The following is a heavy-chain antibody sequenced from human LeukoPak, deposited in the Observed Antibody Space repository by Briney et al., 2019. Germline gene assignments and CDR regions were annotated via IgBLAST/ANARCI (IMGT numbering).Heavy chain of an antibody. CDR2: IRYDGSNK. V-gene: IGHV3-30*02. CDR3: ARGWAFAGGPPDY. J-gene: IGHJ4*02. Sequence: GGSLRLSCAASGFTFSSYGMHWVRQAPGKGLEWVAFIRYDGSNKYYADSVKGRFTISRDNSKNTLYLQMNSLRAEDTAVYYCARGWAFAGGPPDYWGQGTLVTVSS. D-gene: IGHD3-16*01. CDR1: GFTFSSYG.